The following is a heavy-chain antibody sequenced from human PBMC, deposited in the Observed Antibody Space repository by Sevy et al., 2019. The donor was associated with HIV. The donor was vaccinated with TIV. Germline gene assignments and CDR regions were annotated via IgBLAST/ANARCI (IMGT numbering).Heavy chain of an antibody. D-gene: IGHD3-10*01. CDR3: ARAGGAKDYGMDV. CDR2: IYPRGGT. V-gene: IGHV4-59*01. Sequence: SETLSLTCTVSGGSISDFYWSWIRQPPGKGLEWLGYIYPRGGTNYKPSLASRVTISVDTSKNQFSLNLSSVTAADTALYYCARAGGAKDYGMDVWGQGTTVTVSS. J-gene: IGHJ6*02. CDR1: GGSISDFY.